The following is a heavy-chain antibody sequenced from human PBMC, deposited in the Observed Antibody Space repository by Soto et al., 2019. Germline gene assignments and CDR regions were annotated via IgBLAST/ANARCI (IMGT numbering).Heavy chain of an antibody. D-gene: IGHD3-10*01. Sequence: EVQLVESGGGLVKPGGSLRLSCAVSGFNVNDAWMNWVRQAPGKGLEWVGLLKSKTDGGTTDYSEPVRGRFTIARDDSKNILYLQMSSLKTEDAALYYCATLATYGSVSYYVMWGQGTLVTVSS. J-gene: IGHJ4*02. CDR2: LKSKTDGGTT. CDR1: GFNVNDAW. CDR3: ATLATYGSVSYYVM. V-gene: IGHV3-15*07.